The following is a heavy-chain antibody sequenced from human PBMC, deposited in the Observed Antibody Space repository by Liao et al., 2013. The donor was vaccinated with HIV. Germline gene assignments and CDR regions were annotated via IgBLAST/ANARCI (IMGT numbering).Heavy chain of an antibody. CDR3: ARRAIYYGSGQDAFDI. CDR1: GGSISSGSYY. V-gene: IGHV4-61*02. CDR2: LYTSGST. J-gene: IGHJ3*02. D-gene: IGHD3-10*01. Sequence: QLQLQESGSGLVKPSQTLSLTCTVSGGSISSGSYYWSWIRQPAGKGLEWIGRLYTSGSTNYNPSLKSRVTISVDTSKNQFSLKLSSVTAADTAVYYCARRAIYYGSGQDAFDIWAKGQWSPSLQ.